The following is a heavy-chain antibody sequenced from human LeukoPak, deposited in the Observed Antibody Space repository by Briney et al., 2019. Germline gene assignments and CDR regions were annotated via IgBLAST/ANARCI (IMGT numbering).Heavy chain of an antibody. CDR1: DFNFRSNW. CDR3: AKEGDWNLDY. D-gene: IGHD1-1*01. V-gene: IGHV3-7*04. Sequence: GGSLRLSCVASDFNFRSNWMDWVRQAPGKGLEWVANVKGDGSEKNHVDSVKGRFSISRDNAKNSLYLEMNSLRAEDTGVYYCAKEGDWNLDYWGQGALVTVSS. J-gene: IGHJ4*02. CDR2: VKGDGSEK.